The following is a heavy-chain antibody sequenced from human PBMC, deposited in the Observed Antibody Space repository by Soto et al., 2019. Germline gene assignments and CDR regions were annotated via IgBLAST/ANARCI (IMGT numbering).Heavy chain of an antibody. D-gene: IGHD3-3*01. CDR3: ASGDFWSGFLFDS. Sequence: QVQLVESGGGLVKPGRSLRLSCAASGFTFSDYYMSWIRQAPGKGLEWIAYISSSENTIDYADSVKGRFTISRDNAKNTLYLQMNSLRAGDTAVYYCASGDFWSGFLFDSWGQGTLVTVSS. CDR2: ISSSENTI. V-gene: IGHV3-11*01. J-gene: IGHJ4*02. CDR1: GFTFSDYY.